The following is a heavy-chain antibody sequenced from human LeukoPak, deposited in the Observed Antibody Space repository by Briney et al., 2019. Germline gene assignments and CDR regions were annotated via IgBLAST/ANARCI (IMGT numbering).Heavy chain of an antibody. CDR3: ARETEVPGGRSWDF. V-gene: IGHV4-4*07. J-gene: IGHJ4*02. CDR1: GGSISSYY. CDR2: IHPSGTT. D-gene: IGHD6-19*01. Sequence: SETLSLTCTVSGGSISSYYWTWIRQPAGKGLEWIGRIHPSGTTNHNPSLKSRVIMSLDMSNNQFSLKVRSVTAADAAVYYCARETEVPGGRSWDFWGQGTLVTVSS.